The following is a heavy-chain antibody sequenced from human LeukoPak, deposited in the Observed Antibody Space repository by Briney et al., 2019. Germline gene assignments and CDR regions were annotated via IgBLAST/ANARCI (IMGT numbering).Heavy chain of an antibody. J-gene: IGHJ4*02. CDR3: AKAGSNTLTGCDY. CDR2: ISWNSGSI. V-gene: IGHV3-9*01. Sequence: GGSLRLSCAASGFTFDDYAMHWVRQAPGKGLEWVSGISWNSGSIGYADSVKGRFTISRDNAKNSLYLQMNSLRAEDTALYYCAKAGSNTLTGCDYWGQGTLVTVSS. D-gene: IGHD3-9*01. CDR1: GFTFDDYA.